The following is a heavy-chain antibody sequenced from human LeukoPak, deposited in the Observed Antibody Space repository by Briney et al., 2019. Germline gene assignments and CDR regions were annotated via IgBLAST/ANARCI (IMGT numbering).Heavy chain of an antibody. CDR3: ARLYGSGRIDY. V-gene: IGHV3-21*01. CDR1: GFTFSSYS. J-gene: IGHJ4*02. D-gene: IGHD3-10*01. Sequence: GGSLRLSCAASGFTFSSYSMNWVRQPPGKGLEWVSSISSSSSYIYYADSVKGRFTISRDNAKNSLYLQMNSLRAEDTAVYYCARLYGSGRIDYWGQGTLVTVSS. CDR2: ISSSSSYI.